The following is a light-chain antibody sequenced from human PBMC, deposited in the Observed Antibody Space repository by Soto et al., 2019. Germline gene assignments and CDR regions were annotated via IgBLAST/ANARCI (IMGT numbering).Light chain of an antibody. CDR1: QSISNY. Sequence: DIQMTQSPSSLSASVGDRVTITCRASQSISNYLNWYQQKPGKAPKLLIYAASSLQSGFPSRFSGSGSGTDFTLTISSLQPEDFATYYCQQSYSTPLFTFGPGTKVDIK. V-gene: IGKV1-39*01. CDR3: QQSYSTPLFT. CDR2: AAS. J-gene: IGKJ3*01.